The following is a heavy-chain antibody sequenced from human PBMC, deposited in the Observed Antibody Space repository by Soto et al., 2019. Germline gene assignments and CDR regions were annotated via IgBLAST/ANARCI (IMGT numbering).Heavy chain of an antibody. CDR1: GFTFSSYA. D-gene: IGHD3-10*01. J-gene: IGHJ4*02. CDR3: AKDYNYYYGSGSYGY. V-gene: IGHV3-23*01. CDR2: ISGSGGST. Sequence: GGSLRLSCAASGFTFSSYAMSWVRQAPGKGLEWVSAISGSGGSTYYADSVKGRFTISRDNSKNTLYLQMNSLRAEDTAVYYCAKDYNYYYGSGSYGYWGQGTLVTVSS.